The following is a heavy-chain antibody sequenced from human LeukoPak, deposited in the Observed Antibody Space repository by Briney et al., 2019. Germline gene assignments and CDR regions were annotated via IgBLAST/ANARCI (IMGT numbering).Heavy chain of an antibody. J-gene: IGHJ5*02. CDR2: IYYSGST. V-gene: IGHV4-39*01. Sequence: PSETLSLTCTVSGGSINNYYWGWIRQPPGKGLEWIGSIYYSGSTYYNPSLKSRVSISVDTSKNQFSLKLSSVTAADTAVYYCIRYYYDSSGYSTWGQGTLVTVSS. CDR1: GGSINNYY. D-gene: IGHD3-22*01. CDR3: IRYYYDSSGYST.